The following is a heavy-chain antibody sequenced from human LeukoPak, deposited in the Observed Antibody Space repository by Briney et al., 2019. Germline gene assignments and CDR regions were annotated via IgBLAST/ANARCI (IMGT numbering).Heavy chain of an antibody. CDR3: ARTSWFGEYGY. CDR1: GFTFSSYW. Sequence: PRGSLRLSCAASGFTFSSYWMSWVRQAPGKGLEWVANIKQDGSEKYYVDSVKGRFTISRDNAKNSLYLQMNSLRAGDTAVYYCARTSWFGEYGYWGQGTLVTVSS. V-gene: IGHV3-7*01. J-gene: IGHJ4*02. D-gene: IGHD3-10*01. CDR2: IKQDGSEK.